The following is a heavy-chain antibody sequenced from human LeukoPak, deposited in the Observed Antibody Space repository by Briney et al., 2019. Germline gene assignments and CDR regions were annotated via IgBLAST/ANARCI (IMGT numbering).Heavy chain of an antibody. Sequence: ASQTLSLTCTVSGGSISSGGYYWSWIRQHPGKGLEWIGYIYYSGSTYYNPSLKSRVTISVDTSKNQFSLKLSSVTAADTAVYYCARHLGGYYYYGMDVWGQGTTVTVSS. CDR2: IYYSGST. V-gene: IGHV4-31*03. CDR1: GGSISSGGYY. J-gene: IGHJ6*02. CDR3: ARHLGGYYYYGMDV. D-gene: IGHD2-15*01.